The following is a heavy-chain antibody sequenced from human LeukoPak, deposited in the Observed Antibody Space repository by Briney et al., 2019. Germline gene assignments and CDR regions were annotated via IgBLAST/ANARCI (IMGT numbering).Heavy chain of an antibody. Sequence: SETLSLTCTVSGGSINSYFWGWIRQPPGKGLEWIGSIYHSGSTYYNPSLKSRVTISVDTSKNQFSLKLSSVTAADTAVYYCASITMVRGGVRSWFDPWGQGTLVTVSS. CDR1: GGSINSYF. CDR3: ASITMVRGGVRSWFDP. CDR2: IYHSGST. D-gene: IGHD3-10*01. V-gene: IGHV4-38-2*02. J-gene: IGHJ5*02.